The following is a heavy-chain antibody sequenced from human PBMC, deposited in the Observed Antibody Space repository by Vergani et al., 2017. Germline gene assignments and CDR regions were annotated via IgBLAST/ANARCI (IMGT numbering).Heavy chain of an antibody. CDR3: ATGWRRGAFDI. J-gene: IGHJ3*02. V-gene: IGHV1-2*04. Sequence: QVQLVQSGAEVKKPGASVKVSCKVSGYTLTELSMHWVRQAPGKGLEWMGWINPNSGGTNYAQKFQGWVTMTRDTSISTAYMELSRLRSDDTAVYYCATGWRRGAFDIWGQGTMVTVSS. CDR1: GYTLTELS. CDR2: INPNSGGT.